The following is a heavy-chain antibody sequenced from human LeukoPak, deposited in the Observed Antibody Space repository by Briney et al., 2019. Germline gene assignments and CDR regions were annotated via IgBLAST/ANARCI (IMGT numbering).Heavy chain of an antibody. J-gene: IGHJ4*02. D-gene: IGHD6-13*01. V-gene: IGHV1-2*04. CDR3: ARAHSSSWYYYYFDY. CDR2: INPNSGGT. CDR1: GYTFTGYY. Sequence: ASVKVSCKASGYTFTGYYMHWVRQAPGQGLEWMGWINPNSGGTNYAQKFQGWVTMTRDTSISTAYMELSRLRSDDTAVYYCARAHSSSWYYYYFDYWGQGTLVTVSS.